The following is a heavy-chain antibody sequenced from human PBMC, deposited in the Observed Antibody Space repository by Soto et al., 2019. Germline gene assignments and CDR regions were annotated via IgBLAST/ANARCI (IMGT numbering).Heavy chain of an antibody. D-gene: IGHD3-10*01. Sequence: ESGGGLIQPGGSLRLSCAASGFNFIRKYMIWVRQAPGKGLEWVSILYSGGTTYYADSVKGRFTISRDTSENTLSLQMNSLRAEDTAVYYCARGLYDSGSFYFDFWGQGTLVTVSS. J-gene: IGHJ4*02. CDR3: ARGLYDSGSFYFDF. V-gene: IGHV3-53*01. CDR1: GFNFIRKY. CDR2: LYSGGTT.